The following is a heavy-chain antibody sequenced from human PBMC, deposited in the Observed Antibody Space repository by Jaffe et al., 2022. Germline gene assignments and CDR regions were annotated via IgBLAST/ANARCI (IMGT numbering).Heavy chain of an antibody. CDR1: GFTFDDYA. J-gene: IGHJ4*02. Sequence: EVQLVESGGGLVQPGRSLRLSCAASGFTFDDYAMHWVRQAPGKGLEWVSGISWNSGSIGYADSVKGRFTISRDNAKNSLYLQMNSLRAEDTALYYCAKDNVKFRRFLEIAYFDYWGQGTLVTVSS. CDR3: AKDNVKFRRFLEIAYFDY. D-gene: IGHD3-3*01. CDR2: ISWNSGSI. V-gene: IGHV3-9*01.